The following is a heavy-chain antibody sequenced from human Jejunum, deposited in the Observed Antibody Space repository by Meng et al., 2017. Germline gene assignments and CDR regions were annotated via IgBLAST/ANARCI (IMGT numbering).Heavy chain of an antibody. D-gene: IGHD5-18*01. CDR1: GGSISSVDW. CDR2: IYHSGST. CDR3: ARGGYYSFDY. V-gene: IGHV4-4*02. J-gene: IGHJ4*02. Sequence: QLQESGPGPGKPSETRSLPGAVSGGSISSVDWWTWVRQSPGKGLEWIGEIYHSGSTNYNPSLKSRVTISVDKSKNQFSLKLTSVTAADTAVYYCARGGYYSFDYWGQGTLVTVSS.